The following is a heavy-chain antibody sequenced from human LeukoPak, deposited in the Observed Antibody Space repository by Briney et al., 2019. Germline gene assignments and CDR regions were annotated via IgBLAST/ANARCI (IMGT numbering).Heavy chain of an antibody. CDR3: AKDAYTSGPYYFDS. CDR1: GFTFSSYG. CDR2: LTFGGDAT. D-gene: IGHD2-8*02. V-gene: IGHV3-23*01. J-gene: IGHJ4*02. Sequence: GGSLRLSCAASGFTFSSYGMHWVRQAPGKGLEWVAALTFGGDATWYADSVKGRFTISRDNSKNTVYLEINSLRAEDTAVYYCAKDAYTSGPYYFDSWGQGTPVTVSS.